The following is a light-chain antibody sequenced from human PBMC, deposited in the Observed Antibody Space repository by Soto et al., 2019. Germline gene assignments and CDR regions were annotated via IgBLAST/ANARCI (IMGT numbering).Light chain of an antibody. J-gene: IGKJ1*01. CDR2: DAS. V-gene: IGKV1-5*01. Sequence: DIQITQSLSTPSASVGRRFTTTCRALQSISSWLAWYQQKPGKAPKRLIYDASSLESGVPLRFSGSGSGTEFTLTICSLPPDYFATDHCQQYNTYWTFSQGTKVDI. CDR1: QSISSW. CDR3: QQYNTYWT.